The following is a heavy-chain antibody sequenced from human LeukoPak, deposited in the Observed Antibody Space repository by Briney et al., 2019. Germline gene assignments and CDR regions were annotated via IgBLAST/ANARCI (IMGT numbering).Heavy chain of an antibody. J-gene: IGHJ4*02. Sequence: PGGSLRLSCAASGFTFSSYSMNWVRQAPGKGLEWVSYISSSSSTIYYADSVKGRFTISRDNAKNSLYLQMNSLRAEDMALYYCAKATRTYISSSSVYFDSWGQGTLVTVSS. CDR1: GFTFSSYS. D-gene: IGHD6-6*01. CDR3: AKATRTYISSSSVYFDS. CDR2: ISSSSSTI. V-gene: IGHV3-48*01.